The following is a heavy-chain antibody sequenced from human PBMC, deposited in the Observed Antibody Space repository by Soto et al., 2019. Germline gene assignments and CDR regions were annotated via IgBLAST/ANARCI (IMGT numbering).Heavy chain of an antibody. Sequence: PSETLSLTCTVSGGSISSGGYYWSWIRQHPGKGLEWIGYIYYSGSTYYNPSLKSRVTISVDTSKNQFSLKLSSVTAADTAVYYCARGGEDYGDFDFDYWGQGTLVTVSS. J-gene: IGHJ4*02. CDR1: GGSISSGGYY. D-gene: IGHD4-17*01. CDR3: ARGGEDYGDFDFDY. V-gene: IGHV4-31*03. CDR2: IYYSGST.